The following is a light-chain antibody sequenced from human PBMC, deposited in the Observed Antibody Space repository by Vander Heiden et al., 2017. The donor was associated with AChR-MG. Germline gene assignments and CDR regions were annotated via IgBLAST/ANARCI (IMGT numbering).Light chain of an antibody. CDR1: QSVSSSD. CDR3: QQYGTSPT. V-gene: IGKV3-20*01. J-gene: IGKJ5*01. CDR2: GTS. Sequence: LALPQSPGPLSLSPGERATLSCRASQSVSSSDLAWYQQKPGQSPRLLMYGTSSRATGIPDRFSGSGSGTDFTLTISRLEPEDFAVYYCQQYGTSPTFGQGTRLEIK.